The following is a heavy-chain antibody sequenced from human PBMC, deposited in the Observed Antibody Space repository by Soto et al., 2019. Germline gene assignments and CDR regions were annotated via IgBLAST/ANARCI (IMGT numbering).Heavy chain of an antibody. CDR1: GFTFSTFA. CDR3: ARDRDTAMVPYFDY. J-gene: IGHJ4*02. D-gene: IGHD5-18*01. CDR2: ISNDGSNT. Sequence: QVQLVESGGGVVLPGRSLRLSCAASGFTFSTFAMNWVRQAPGKGLEWVAFISNDGSNTYYAGSVKGRFTISRDNSKNTLYLQMNSPRAEDTAVYYCARDRDTAMVPYFDYWGQGTLVTVSS. V-gene: IGHV3-30-3*01.